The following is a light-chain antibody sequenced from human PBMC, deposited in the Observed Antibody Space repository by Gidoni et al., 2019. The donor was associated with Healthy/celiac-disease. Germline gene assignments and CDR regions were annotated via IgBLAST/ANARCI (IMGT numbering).Light chain of an antibody. CDR1: QSILSSCNNKNY. Sequence: DIVMTQSPDSLAVSLGARAAIHCKSIQSILSSCNNKNYLAWYQQRPGQPPKLLIYGASTRESGVPDRFSGSGSGTDFTLTISSLQAEDVAVYYCQQYYSTPSFGQGTKLEIK. J-gene: IGKJ2*01. CDR2: GAS. CDR3: QQYYSTPS. V-gene: IGKV4-1*01.